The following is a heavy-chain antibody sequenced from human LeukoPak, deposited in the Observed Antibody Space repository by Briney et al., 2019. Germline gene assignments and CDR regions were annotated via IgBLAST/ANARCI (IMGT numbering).Heavy chain of an antibody. Sequence: ASVNVSCKASGYTYTGYFIHWVGQAPGQGRGWVGWINPNSGGTNYAQKFQGRVTITRDTSISTAYMELSRLRSYDTAVYYCAKRDTSGVWGKGTTVTVPS. CDR3: AKRDTSGV. CDR1: GYTYTGYF. D-gene: IGHD2-2*02. J-gene: IGHJ6*04. CDR2: INPNSGGT. V-gene: IGHV1-2*02.